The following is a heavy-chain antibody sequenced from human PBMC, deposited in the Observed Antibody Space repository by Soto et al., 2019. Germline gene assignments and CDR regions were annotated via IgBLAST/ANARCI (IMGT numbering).Heavy chain of an antibody. Sequence: GGSLRLSCAASGFTFSSYGMHWVRQAPGKGLEWVAVIWYDGSNKYYADSVKGRFTISRDNSKNTLYLQMNSLRAEDTAVYYCARNVLRFLESGFDIWGQGTMVTVSS. J-gene: IGHJ3*02. V-gene: IGHV3-33*01. CDR1: GFTFSSYG. D-gene: IGHD3-3*01. CDR2: IWYDGSNK. CDR3: ARNVLRFLESGFDI.